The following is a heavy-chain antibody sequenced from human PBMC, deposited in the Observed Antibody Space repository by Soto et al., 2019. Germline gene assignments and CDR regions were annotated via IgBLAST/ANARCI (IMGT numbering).Heavy chain of an antibody. J-gene: IGHJ4*02. CDR1: GYMFTGYY. D-gene: IGHD5-12*01. CDR2: INPDSGGT. CDR3: TRNVATFNFDY. V-gene: IGHV1-2*02. Sequence: GASVKVSCKASGYMFTGYYMHWVRQAPGQGLEWMGWINPDSGGTNYQQKFQGRVTMTRDTSIGTAYLELSSLRSDDTAVYYCTRNVATFNFDYWGQGTLVTVSS.